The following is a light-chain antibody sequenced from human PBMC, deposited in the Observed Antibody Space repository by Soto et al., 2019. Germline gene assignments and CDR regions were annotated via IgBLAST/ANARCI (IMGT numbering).Light chain of an antibody. V-gene: IGKV3-15*01. J-gene: IGKJ2*01. Sequence: IVMTQSPATLSVSPGESATLSCRASQSVGTSLAWYQHKPGQAPRLLIYHASTRATAVPARFSGSGSGTEFTLTISSLQSEDFAVYYCQHHFIWHPFAFGPGTKLEI. CDR2: HAS. CDR1: QSVGTS. CDR3: QHHFIWHPFA.